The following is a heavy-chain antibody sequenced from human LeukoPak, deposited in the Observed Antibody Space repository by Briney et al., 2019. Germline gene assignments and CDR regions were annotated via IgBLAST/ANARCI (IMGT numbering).Heavy chain of an antibody. CDR1: GFTFSSYW. CDR2: IKQDGSEK. D-gene: IGHD1-26*01. CDR3: ARGLYQGSGSLDY. Sequence: PGGSLRLSCAASGFTFSSYWMSWVRQAPGKGLEWVANIKQDGSEKYYVDSVKGRFTISRDNAKNSLYLQMNSLRAEDTAVYYCARGLYQGSGSLDYWGQGTLVTVSS. V-gene: IGHV3-7*01. J-gene: IGHJ4*02.